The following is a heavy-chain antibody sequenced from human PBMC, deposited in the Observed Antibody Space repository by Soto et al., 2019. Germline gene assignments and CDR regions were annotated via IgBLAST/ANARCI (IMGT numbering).Heavy chain of an antibody. D-gene: IGHD3-22*01. Sequence: GGSLRLSCAASGFTFSSYAMHWVRQAPGKGLEWVAVISYDGSNKYYADSVKGRFTISRDNSKNTLYLQMNSLRAEDTAVYYCASSYRDYYDRTPDNAFDIWGQGTMVT. CDR2: ISYDGSNK. V-gene: IGHV3-30-3*01. CDR3: ASSYRDYYDRTPDNAFDI. J-gene: IGHJ3*02. CDR1: GFTFSSYA.